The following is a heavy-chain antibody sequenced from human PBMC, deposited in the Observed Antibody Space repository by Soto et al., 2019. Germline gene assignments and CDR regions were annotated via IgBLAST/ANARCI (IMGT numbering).Heavy chain of an antibody. J-gene: IGHJ6*03. CDR2: ISSSGSTI. CDR1: GFAFSDYY. D-gene: IGHD3-3*01. Sequence: WGPLGLSCAASGFAFSDYYMGWIRQAPGKGLEWVSYISSSGSTIYYADSVKGRFTISRDNAKNSLYLQMNSLRAEDTAVYYCARDLITILGVAYYYMDVWGKGTTVTASS. CDR3: ARDLITILGVAYYYMDV. V-gene: IGHV3-11*01.